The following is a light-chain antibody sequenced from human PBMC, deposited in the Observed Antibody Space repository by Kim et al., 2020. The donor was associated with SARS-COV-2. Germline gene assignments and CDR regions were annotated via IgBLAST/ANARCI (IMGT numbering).Light chain of an antibody. CDR3: GTWDSSLTAVV. CDR1: ISNIGNNF. J-gene: IGLJ3*02. CDR2: DNN. Sequence: QLVLTQPPSLSAAPGQKVAISCSGSISNIGNNFVSWYQQLPGTAPKLVIYDNNKRPSGIPGRFSGSKSGTSGTLVIAGLQTGDEADYYCGTWDSSLTAVVFGGGTQLTVL. V-gene: IGLV1-51*01.